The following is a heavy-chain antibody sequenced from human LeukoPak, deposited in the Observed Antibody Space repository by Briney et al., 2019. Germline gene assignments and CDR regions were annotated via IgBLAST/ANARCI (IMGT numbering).Heavy chain of an antibody. CDR2: ISSSSSTI. CDR3: ARDGYAIDY. V-gene: IGHV3-48*01. J-gene: IGHJ4*02. D-gene: IGHD5-12*01. Sequence: GGSLRLSCAASGFTFSSYSMNWVRQAPGKGLEWVSYISSSSSTIYYADSVKGRFTISRDNAKNSLYLQMNSLRAEDTAVYYCARDGYAIDYWGQGTLVTVSS. CDR1: GFTFSSYS.